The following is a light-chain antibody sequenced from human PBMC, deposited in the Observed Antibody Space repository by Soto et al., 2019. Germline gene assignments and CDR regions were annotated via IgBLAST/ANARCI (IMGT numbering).Light chain of an antibody. CDR2: DVT. CDR1: GSNIGGYNF. J-gene: IGLJ3*02. V-gene: IGLV2-11*01. CDR3: CSYAGSYTWV. Sequence: QSALTQPRSVSGSPGQSVTISCTGTGSNIGGYNFVSWYQHHPGRAPKLMIYDVTKRPSGVPDRFSGSKSGNAASLTISGLQAEDEADYYCCSYAGSYTWVFGGGTKVTVL.